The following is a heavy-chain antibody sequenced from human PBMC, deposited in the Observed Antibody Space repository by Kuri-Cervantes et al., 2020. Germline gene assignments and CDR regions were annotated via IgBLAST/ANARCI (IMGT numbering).Heavy chain of an antibody. CDR3: ARVGILGFAR. CDR1: GYSISSGYY. Sequence: SQTLSLTCAVSGYSISSGYYWGWIRQPPGKGLEWIGSIYHSGSTYYNPSLNSRVTVSVDTSKNQLSLQLSSLTAADTAVYYCARVGILGFARWGQGTLVTVSS. D-gene: IGHD2-21*01. J-gene: IGHJ4*02. CDR2: IYHSGST. V-gene: IGHV4-38-2*01.